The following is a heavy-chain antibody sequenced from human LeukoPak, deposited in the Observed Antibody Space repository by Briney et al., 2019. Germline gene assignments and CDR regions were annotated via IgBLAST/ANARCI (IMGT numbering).Heavy chain of an antibody. D-gene: IGHD3-9*01. J-gene: IGHJ6*02. CDR3: AKDRITIFSYGMDV. V-gene: IGHV3-43*01. CDR1: GFTFDDYA. Sequence: GGSLRLSCAASGFTFDDYAMHWVRQAPGKGLEWVSLISRDGGSTYYADSVKGRFTISRDNSKNSLYLQMNSLTTEDTALYYCAKDRITIFSYGMDVWGQGTTVTVSS. CDR2: ISRDGGST.